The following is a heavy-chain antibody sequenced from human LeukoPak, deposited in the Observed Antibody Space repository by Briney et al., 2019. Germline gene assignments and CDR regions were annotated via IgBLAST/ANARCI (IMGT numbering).Heavy chain of an antibody. CDR3: AKNIEAAAGSYGMDV. D-gene: IGHD6-13*01. V-gene: IGHV3-30*18. CDR2: ISYDGSNK. Sequence: GGSLRLSCAASGFTFSSYGMHWVRQAPGKGLEWVAVISYDGSNKYYADSVRGRFTISRDNSMNTLYLQMNSLRAEDTAVYYCAKNIEAAAGSYGMDVWGQGTTVTVSS. CDR1: GFTFSSYG. J-gene: IGHJ6*02.